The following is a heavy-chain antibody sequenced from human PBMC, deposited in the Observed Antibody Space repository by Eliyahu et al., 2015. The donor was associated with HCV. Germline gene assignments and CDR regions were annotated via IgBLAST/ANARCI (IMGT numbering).Heavy chain of an antibody. CDR1: GGSISSGGYY. CDR2: IYYSGST. V-gene: IGHV4-31*03. CDR3: ARGYIAAAGNLASVDY. D-gene: IGHD6-13*01. J-gene: IGHJ4*02. Sequence: QVQLQESGPGLVKPSQTLSLTCTFSGGSISSGGYYWSWIRQHPGKGLEWIGYIYYSGSTYYNPSLKSRVTISVDTSKNQFSLKLSSVTAADTAVYYCARGYIAAAGNLASVDYWGQGTLVTVSS.